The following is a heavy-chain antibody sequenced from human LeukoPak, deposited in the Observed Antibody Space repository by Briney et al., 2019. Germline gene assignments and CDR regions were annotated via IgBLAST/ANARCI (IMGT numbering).Heavy chain of an antibody. J-gene: IGHJ6*03. CDR3: ARVHFSGSYPDYYYYYMDV. V-gene: IGHV4-59*10. CDR2: IYTSGST. D-gene: IGHD1-26*01. Sequence: SETLSLTCAVYGGSFSGYYWSWIRQPAGKGLEWIGRIYTSGSTNYNPSLKSRVTMSVDTSKNQFSLKLSSVTAADTAVYYCARVHFSGSYPDYYYYYMDVWGKGTTVTVSS. CDR1: GGSFSGYY.